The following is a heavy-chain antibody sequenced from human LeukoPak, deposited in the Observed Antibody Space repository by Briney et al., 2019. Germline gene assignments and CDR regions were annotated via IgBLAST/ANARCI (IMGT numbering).Heavy chain of an antibody. D-gene: IGHD1-26*01. CDR3: AKDRGSGSSTDDAFDM. J-gene: IGHJ3*02. CDR1: GFTFSSYD. Sequence: GGSLRLSCAASGFTFSSYDMHWVRQATGKGLEWVSAIGTAGDTYYPGSVKGRFTISRENAKNSLYLQMNSLRAEDTAMYYCAKDRGSGSSTDDAFDMWGQGTMVTVSS. V-gene: IGHV3-13*01. CDR2: IGTAGDT.